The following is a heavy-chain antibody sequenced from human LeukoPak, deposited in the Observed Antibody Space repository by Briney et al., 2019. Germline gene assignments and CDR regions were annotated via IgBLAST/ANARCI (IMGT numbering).Heavy chain of an antibody. CDR2: ISYDGSNK. J-gene: IGHJ6*02. CDR3: AKDNIAVAGTDYYYYGMDV. V-gene: IGHV3-30*18. D-gene: IGHD6-19*01. Sequence: PGGSLRLSCAASGFTFSSYGMHWVRQAPGKGLEWVAVISYDGSNKYYADSVKGRFTISRDNSKNTLYLQMNSLRAGDTAVYYCAKDNIAVAGTDYYYYGMDVWGQGTTVTVSS. CDR1: GFTFSSYG.